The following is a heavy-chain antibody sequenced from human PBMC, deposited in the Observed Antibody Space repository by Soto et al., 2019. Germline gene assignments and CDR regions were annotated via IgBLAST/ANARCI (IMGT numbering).Heavy chain of an antibody. V-gene: IGHV3-48*03. CDR1: GFTFSSYE. Sequence: GGSLRLSCAASGFTFSSYEMNWVRQAPGKGLEWVSYISSSGSTIYYADSVKGRFTISRDNAKNSLYLQMNSLRADDTAVYYCARDPSRYYDFWSGYSALNAFDIWGQGTMVTVSS. J-gene: IGHJ3*02. CDR3: ARDPSRYYDFWSGYSALNAFDI. CDR2: ISSSGSTI. D-gene: IGHD3-3*01.